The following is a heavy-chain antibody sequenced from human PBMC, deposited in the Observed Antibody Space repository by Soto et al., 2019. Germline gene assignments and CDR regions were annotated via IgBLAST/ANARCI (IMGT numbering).Heavy chain of an antibody. V-gene: IGHV3-72*01. CDR3: ARDTGGSYDY. CDR2: TRNKASSYTP. D-gene: IGHD3-16*01. Sequence: EVQLVQSGGGLVQPGGSLRLSCAGSGFTFSDYYMDWVRQVPGKGLEWVGRTRNKASSYTPEYAPSVKGRFTISRDESQDSMYLQMDSLKTEDTAVYYCARDTGGSYDYGGQGALVTVSS. CDR1: GFTFSDYY. J-gene: IGHJ4*02.